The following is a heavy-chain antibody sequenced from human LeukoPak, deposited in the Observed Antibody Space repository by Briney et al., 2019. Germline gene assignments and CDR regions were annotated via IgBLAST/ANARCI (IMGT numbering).Heavy chain of an antibody. CDR3: ARGPGEHRSHTRLFDY. D-gene: IGHD1/OR15-1a*01. CDR2: IYSGGST. V-gene: IGHV3-66*01. CDR1: GFTVSGNY. J-gene: IGHJ4*02. Sequence: PGGSLRLSCAASGFTVSGNYMSWVRQAPGKGLEWVSVIYSGGSTYYADSVKGRFTISRDNSKNTLYLQMNSLRAEDTAAYYCARGPGEHRSHTRLFDYCGQGTLVTVSS.